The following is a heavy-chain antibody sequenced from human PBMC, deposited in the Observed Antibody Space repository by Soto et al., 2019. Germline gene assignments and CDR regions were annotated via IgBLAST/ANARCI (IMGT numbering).Heavy chain of an antibody. CDR2: INPHGGSA. D-gene: IGHD3-3*01. V-gene: IGHV1-46*01. CDR1: GDTFTSYY. J-gene: IGHJ5*02. CDR3: ARSSGGNFGIIIEGSNWFDP. Sequence: ASVKVSCKAPGDTFTSYYLNWVRQAPGQGLEWMGVINPHGGSAKYAQKFQGRITMTRDTSRSTVYMELSSLRSDDTAIYYCARSSGGNFGIIIEGSNWFDPWGQGTLVTVSS.